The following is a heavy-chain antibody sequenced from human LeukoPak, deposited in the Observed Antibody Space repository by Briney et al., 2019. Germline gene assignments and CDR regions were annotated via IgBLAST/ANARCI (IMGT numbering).Heavy chain of an antibody. Sequence: SETLSLTCTVSGGSISSSSYYWGWIRQRPGKGLEWIGSIYYSGSTYYNPSLKSRVTISVDTSKNQFSLKLSSVTAADTAVYYCARWLEKGVGATYFDYWGQGTPVTVSS. D-gene: IGHD1-26*01. CDR3: ARWLEKGVGATYFDY. CDR1: GGSISSSSYY. V-gene: IGHV4-39*01. J-gene: IGHJ4*02. CDR2: IYYSGST.